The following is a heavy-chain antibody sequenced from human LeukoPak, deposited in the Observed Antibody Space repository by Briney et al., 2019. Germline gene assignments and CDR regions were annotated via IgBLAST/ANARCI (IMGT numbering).Heavy chain of an antibody. CDR3: AGRPTGYSSGYIH. V-gene: IGHV3-23*01. Sequence: GSLRLSCVASGITFSNYAVSWVRQAPEKGLDWVSVISGSAHKIRYADSVKGRFTISRDNSENIAYLQMNNLRVEDTAVYYCAGRPTGYSSGYIHWGQGTLVTVSS. J-gene: IGHJ4*02. CDR2: ISGSAHKI. CDR1: GITFSNYA. D-gene: IGHD5-18*01.